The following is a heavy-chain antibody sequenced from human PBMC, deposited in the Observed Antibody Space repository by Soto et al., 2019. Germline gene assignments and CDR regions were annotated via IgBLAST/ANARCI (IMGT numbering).Heavy chain of an antibody. V-gene: IGHV3-23*01. CDR1: GFTFSSYA. CDR2: ISGGGDST. J-gene: IGHJ4*02. D-gene: IGHD3-22*01. Sequence: EVQLLDSGGGLVQPGGSVRLSCVASGFTFSSYAMSWVRQAPGKGREWVSVISGGGDSTYYADSVKGRITISRDNSKNTLYLEMNSLRAEDTAIYYCTKVHDTSGYYYAPFFDYWGLGTLVTVSS. CDR3: TKVHDTSGYYYAPFFDY.